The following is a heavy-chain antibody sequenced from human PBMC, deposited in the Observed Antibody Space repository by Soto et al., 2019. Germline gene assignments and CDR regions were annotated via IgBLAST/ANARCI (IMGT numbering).Heavy chain of an antibody. Sequence: QVQLVQSGAEVKKPGSSVKVSCKASGGTFSSYAISWVRQAPGQGLEWMGGIIPIFGTANYAQKFQGRVTIPAAESTGTSYMELSRLSSEDTAVYYCAGDHNWNYDWFDPWGQGTLVTVSS. CDR3: AGDHNWNYDWFDP. D-gene: IGHD1-7*01. CDR2: IIPIFGTA. CDR1: GGTFSSYA. V-gene: IGHV1-69*12. J-gene: IGHJ5*02.